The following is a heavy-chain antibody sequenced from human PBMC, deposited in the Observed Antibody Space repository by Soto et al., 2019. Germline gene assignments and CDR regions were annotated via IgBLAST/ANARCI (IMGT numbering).Heavy chain of an antibody. CDR2: ISSSSSYI. Sequence: EVQLVESGGGLVKPGGSLRLSCADSGFTFSSYSMNWVRQAPGKGLEWVSSISSSSSYIYYADSVKGRFTISRDNAKNSLYLQINSLRAEDTAVYYCARDQPGYSYGYGLGYWGQGTLVTVSS. J-gene: IGHJ4*02. V-gene: IGHV3-21*01. CDR1: GFTFSSYS. CDR3: ARDQPGYSYGYGLGY. D-gene: IGHD5-18*01.